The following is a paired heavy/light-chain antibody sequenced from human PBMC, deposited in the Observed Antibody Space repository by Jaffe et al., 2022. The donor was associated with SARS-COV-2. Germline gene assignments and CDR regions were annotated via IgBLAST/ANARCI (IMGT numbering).Light chain of an antibody. Sequence: DIQMTQSPSSLSASVGDRVTITCRASQSISSYLNWYQQKPGKAPKLLIYAASSLQSGVPSRFSGSGSGTDFTLTISSLQPEDFATYYCQQSYSTPSIAFGQGTRLEIK. J-gene: IGKJ5*01. CDR1: QSISSY. CDR3: QQSYSTPSIA. V-gene: IGKV1-39*01. CDR2: AAS.
Heavy chain of an antibody. Sequence: QVQLVESGGGLVKPGGSLRLSCAASGFTFSDYYMSWIRQAPGKGLEWVSYISSSGSTIYYADSVKGRFTISRDNAKNSLYLQMNSLRAEDTAVYYCARDVGAGAFDIWGQGTMVTVSS. D-gene: IGHD1-26*01. CDR1: GFTFSDYY. J-gene: IGHJ3*02. V-gene: IGHV3-11*01. CDR3: ARDVGAGAFDI. CDR2: ISSSGSTI.